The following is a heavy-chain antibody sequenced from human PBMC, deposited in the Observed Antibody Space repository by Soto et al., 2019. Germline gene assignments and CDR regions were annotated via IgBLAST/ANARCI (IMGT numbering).Heavy chain of an antibody. J-gene: IGHJ1*01. Sequence: QVQLQESGPGLVKPSETLSLTCTVSGGSISSYYWSWIRQPPGKGLEWIGYIYYSGSTNYNPSLKSRVPLPVDPSKKQSSLKLSSVTAADTAVYYCARVPASSDYYYDGHGFQHWGQGTLVTVSS. D-gene: IGHD3-22*01. V-gene: IGHV4-59*01. CDR1: GGSISSYY. CDR3: ARVPASSDYYYDGHGFQH. CDR2: IYYSGST.